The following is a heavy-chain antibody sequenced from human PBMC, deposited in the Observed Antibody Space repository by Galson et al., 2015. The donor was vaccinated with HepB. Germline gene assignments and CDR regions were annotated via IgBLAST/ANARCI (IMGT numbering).Heavy chain of an antibody. CDR2: ISSSSSTI. D-gene: IGHD3-22*01. CDR3: ASPYHYYDSSDLGY. Sequence: SLRLSCAASGFTFSSYGMNWVRQAPGKGLEWVSYISSSSSTIYYADSVKGRFTISRDNAKNSLYLQMNSLRDEDTAVYYCASPYHYYDSSDLGYWGQGTLVTVSS. CDR1: GFTFSSYG. J-gene: IGHJ4*02. V-gene: IGHV3-48*02.